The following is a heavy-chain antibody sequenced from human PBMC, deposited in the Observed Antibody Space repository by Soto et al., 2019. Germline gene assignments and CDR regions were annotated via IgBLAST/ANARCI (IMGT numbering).Heavy chain of an antibody. J-gene: IGHJ2*01. CDR3: ARPRGVAPAVWYFDL. V-gene: IGHV4-59*08. D-gene: IGHD2-8*01. Sequence: QVQLQESGPGLVKPSETLSLTCTVSGDYVTSHYWSWIRQPPGKGLEWIGYVYHSEKTDSSPSRKSRVTISMDTSKNQISLSLTSVTAADTAVYYCARPRGVAPAVWYFDLWGRGTLVTVSS. CDR1: GDYVTSHY. CDR2: VYHSEKT.